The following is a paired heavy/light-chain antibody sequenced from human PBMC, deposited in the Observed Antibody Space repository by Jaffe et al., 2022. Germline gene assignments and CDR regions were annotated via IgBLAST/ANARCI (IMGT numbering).Light chain of an antibody. J-gene: IGLJ2*01. CDR1: KLGDKY. Sequence: SYELTQPPSVSVSPGQTASITCSGDKLGDKYACWYQQKPGQSPVLVIYQDNKRPSGIPERFSGSNSGNTATLTISGTQAMDEADYYCQAWDSSTVVFGGGTKLTVL. V-gene: IGLV3-1*01. CDR3: QAWDSSTVV. CDR2: QDN.
Heavy chain of an antibody. D-gene: IGHD3-10*01. CDR1: GFTFGDYG. V-gene: IGHV3-49*04. Sequence: EVQVVESGGGLVQPGRSLRLSCTASGFTFGDYGMSWVRQAPGKGLEWVGFIRSKAYGGTTEYAASVKGRSTISRDDSESIAYLQMSSLKNEDTAVYYCTRVYGSGTHNAYFFDYWGQGTLVTVSS. CDR3: TRVYGSGTHNAYFFDY. CDR2: IRSKAYGGTT. J-gene: IGHJ4*02.